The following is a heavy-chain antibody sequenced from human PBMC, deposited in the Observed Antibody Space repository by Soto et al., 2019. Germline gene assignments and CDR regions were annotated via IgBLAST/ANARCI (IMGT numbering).Heavy chain of an antibody. CDR3: VRDSKHYCSGGSCYSDAFDI. CDR2: ISSSSSTI. J-gene: IGHJ3*02. D-gene: IGHD2-15*01. V-gene: IGHV3-48*01. CDR1: GFTFSSYS. Sequence: GGSLRLSCAASGFTFSSYSMNWVRQAPGKGLEWVSYISSSSSTIYYADSVKGRFTISRDNAKNSLYLQMNSLRAEDTAVYYCVRDSKHYCSGGSCYSDAFDIWGQGTMVTVSS.